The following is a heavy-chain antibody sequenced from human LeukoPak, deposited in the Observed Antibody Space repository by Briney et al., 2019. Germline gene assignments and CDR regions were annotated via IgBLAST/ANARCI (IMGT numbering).Heavy chain of an antibody. CDR2: ISRSGSTI. CDR1: GFTFSDYY. J-gene: IGHJ4*02. Sequence: GGSLRLSCAASGFTFSDYYMSWIRQAPGKGLEWVSYISRSGSTIYYADSVKGRFTISRDNANNSLYLQMNSLRAEDTAVYYCARAPYYYDSSGYYRGGFDYWGQGTLVTVSS. CDR3: ARAPYYYDSSGYYRGGFDY. D-gene: IGHD3-22*01. V-gene: IGHV3-11*01.